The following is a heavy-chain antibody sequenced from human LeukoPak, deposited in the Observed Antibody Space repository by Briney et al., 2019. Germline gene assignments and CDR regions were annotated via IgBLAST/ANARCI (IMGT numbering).Heavy chain of an antibody. D-gene: IGHD2-15*01. J-gene: IGHJ4*02. CDR3: ARWGAGSCYDY. V-gene: IGHV3-7*01. CDR2: IKQDGSDK. CDR1: GFTLSNHW. Sequence: GGSLRLSCAASGFTLSNHWMSWVRQAPGKGLEWVVNIKQDGSDKYYLDSVKGRFTISRDNANNSLSLQMNSLRDEDTAVYYCARWGAGSCYDYWGQGTLVTVSS.